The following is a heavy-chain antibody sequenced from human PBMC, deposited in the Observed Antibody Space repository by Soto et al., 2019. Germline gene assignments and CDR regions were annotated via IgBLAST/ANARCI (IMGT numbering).Heavy chain of an antibody. CDR2: ISGSGGST. V-gene: IGHV3-23*01. J-gene: IGHJ4*02. D-gene: IGHD2-21*02. CDR3: AKDCCMGRAYCGGDCYSRVY. CDR1: GFTFSSYA. Sequence: EVQLLESGGGLVQPGGSLRLSCAASGFTFSSYAMSWVRQAPGKGLEWVSAISGSGGSTYYADSVKGRFTISRDNSKNKPYLQMNSRRAEDTSLYYCAKDCCMGRAYCGGDCYSRVYWGQGTLVTVSS.